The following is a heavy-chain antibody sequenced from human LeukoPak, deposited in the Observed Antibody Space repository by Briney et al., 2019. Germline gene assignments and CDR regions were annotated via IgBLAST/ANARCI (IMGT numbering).Heavy chain of an antibody. D-gene: IGHD2-15*01. J-gene: IGHJ4*02. V-gene: IGHV3-23*01. Sequence: GGSLRLSCAASGFTFSSYAMSWVRQAPGKGLEWVSAISGSGGSTYYADSVKGRFTISRDNSENTLYLQMNSLRAEDTAVYYCAKDLVRCSGGSCYWGPFDYWGQGTLVTVSS. CDR3: AKDLVRCSGGSCYWGPFDY. CDR1: GFTFSSYA. CDR2: ISGSGGST.